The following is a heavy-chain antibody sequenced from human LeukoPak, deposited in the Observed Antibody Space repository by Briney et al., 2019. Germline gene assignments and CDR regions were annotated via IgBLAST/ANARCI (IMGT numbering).Heavy chain of an antibody. V-gene: IGHV1-69*13. CDR1: GGTFRSYA. D-gene: IGHD2-2*01. CDR2: IIPIFGTA. J-gene: IGHJ5*02. Sequence: ASVKVSCKASGGTFRSYAITWVRQAPGQGLEWMGGIIPIFGTANYARKFQDRVTITADESTSTAYMELSSLRSEDTAVYYCARDVRHRYCSSSSCYWGWLDPWGQGTLVTVSS. CDR3: ARDVRHRYCSSSSCYWGWLDP.